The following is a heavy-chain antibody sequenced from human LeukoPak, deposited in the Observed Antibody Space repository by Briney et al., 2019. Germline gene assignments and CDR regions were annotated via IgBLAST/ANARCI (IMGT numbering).Heavy chain of an antibody. V-gene: IGHV4-30-4*08. CDR1: GASISTGDYY. J-gene: IGHJ5*02. CDR3: ARDYYHGFSTYRP. Sequence: SQTLSLTXTVSGASISTGDYYYSWIRQPPGKGLEWIGYVYNTGGTNYTPSLKSRVTISVDRSMNQFSLELTSVTAADTAVYYCARDYYHGFSTYRPWGQGTLVTVSS. D-gene: IGHD3-10*01. CDR2: VYNTGGT.